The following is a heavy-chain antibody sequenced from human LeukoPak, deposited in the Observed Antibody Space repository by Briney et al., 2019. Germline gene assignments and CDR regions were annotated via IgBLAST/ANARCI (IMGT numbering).Heavy chain of an antibody. V-gene: IGHV3-48*02. CDR1: GFTFSTYS. CDR2: ITWSGSTI. CDR3: ARDAGNSGYGMDV. Sequence: PGGSLRLSCGASGFTFSTYSMNWVRQAPGKGLEWISHITWSGSTIFYADSVKGRFTISRDSAKNSLYLQMSSLRDEDTAVYYCARDAGNSGYGMDVWGQGTTVTVSS. J-gene: IGHJ6*02. D-gene: IGHD5-12*01.